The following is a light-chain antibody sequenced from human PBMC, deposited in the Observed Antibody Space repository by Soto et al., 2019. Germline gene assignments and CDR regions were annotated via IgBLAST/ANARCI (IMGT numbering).Light chain of an antibody. V-gene: IGKV3-20*01. CDR3: QQYGSSQA. CDR1: QSVRSSY. J-gene: IGKJ1*01. Sequence: EIVLTHSPGTLSLSPLERATLSFRASQSVRSSYLAWYQQKPGQAPRLLIYGASSRATGIPDRFSGSGSGTDFTLTISRLEPEDSAVYYCQQYGSSQAFGQGTKVDIK. CDR2: GAS.